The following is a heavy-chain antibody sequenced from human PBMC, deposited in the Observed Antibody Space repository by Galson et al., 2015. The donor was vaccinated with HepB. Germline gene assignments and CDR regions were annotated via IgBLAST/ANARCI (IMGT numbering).Heavy chain of an antibody. CDR1: GFTFSNYA. V-gene: IGHV3-30*04. CDR3: ARGFHMDRGLPDAFDV. D-gene: IGHD3-10*01. Sequence: SLRLSCAASGFTFSNYAMHWVRQTPGKGLEWVAVIAYAGKSEHYADSVEGRFTISRDISKNTLFLQMNSLQPEDTAVYYCARGFHMDRGLPDAFDVWGQGTMVTVSS. J-gene: IGHJ3*01. CDR2: IAYAGKSE.